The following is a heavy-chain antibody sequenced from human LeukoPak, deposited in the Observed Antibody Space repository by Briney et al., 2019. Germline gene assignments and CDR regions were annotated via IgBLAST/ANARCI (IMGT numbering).Heavy chain of an antibody. CDR1: GFIFRGYT. V-gene: IGHV3-21*01. Sequence: GGSLRLSCAASGFIFRGYTMNGVRQAPGKGLEWISSISSSSSYISYADSVKGRFTISRDNAKNSLCLQMNSLRAEDTAVYYCARDGEAGATTLDYWGQGTLVTVSS. D-gene: IGHD1-26*01. J-gene: IGHJ4*02. CDR2: ISSSSSYI. CDR3: ARDGEAGATTLDY.